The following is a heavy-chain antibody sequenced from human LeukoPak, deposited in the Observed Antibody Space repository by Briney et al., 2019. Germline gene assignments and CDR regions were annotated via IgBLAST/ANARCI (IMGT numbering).Heavy chain of an antibody. Sequence: SETLSLTCTVSGGSISSDYWSWIRQPAGKGLEWIGRIFTSGSTSYNPSLKSRATMSLDTSKNQFSLKLSSVTAADTAVYFCSRGGANDLWGQGTLVTVSS. V-gene: IGHV4-4*07. D-gene: IGHD4/OR15-4a*01. J-gene: IGHJ5*02. CDR2: IFTSGST. CDR3: SRGGANDL. CDR1: GGSISSDY.